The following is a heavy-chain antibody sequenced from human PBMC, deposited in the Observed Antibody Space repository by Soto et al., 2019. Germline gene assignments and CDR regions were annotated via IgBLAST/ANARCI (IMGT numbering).Heavy chain of an antibody. CDR2: ISSSSSYI. Sequence: GGSLRLSCAASGFTFSSYSMNWVRQAPGKGLEWVSSISSSSSYIYYADSVKGRFTISRDNAKNSLYLQMSSLRAEDTAVYYCARLGGYCSGGSCPYGMDVWGQGTTVTVSS. J-gene: IGHJ6*02. CDR3: ARLGGYCSGGSCPYGMDV. V-gene: IGHV3-21*01. D-gene: IGHD2-15*01. CDR1: GFTFSSYS.